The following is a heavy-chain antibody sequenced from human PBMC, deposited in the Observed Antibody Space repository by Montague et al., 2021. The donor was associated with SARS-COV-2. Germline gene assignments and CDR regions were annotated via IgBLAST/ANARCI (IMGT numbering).Heavy chain of an antibody. CDR3: ARFWSGYVDK. CDR1: GGSIRSYY. CDR2: IYYTGET. J-gene: IGHJ4*02. Sequence: SETLSLTCSFSGGSIRSYYWSWIRLPPGKPLEWLGYIYYTGETTXNPSLKSRVTISVDTSRSQFSLRLTSVTAAGTAVYFCARFWSGYVDKWSQGTLVTVSS. D-gene: IGHD3-3*01. V-gene: IGHV4-59*01.